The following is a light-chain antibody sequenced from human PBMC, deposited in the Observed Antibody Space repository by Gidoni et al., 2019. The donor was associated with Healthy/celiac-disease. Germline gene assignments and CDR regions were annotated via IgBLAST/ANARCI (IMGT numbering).Light chain of an antibody. CDR2: GNS. V-gene: IGLV1-40*01. CDR3: QSYDSSLSAWV. J-gene: IGLJ3*02. CDR1: SSNIGAGYD. Sequence: SVLTQPPSVSGAPGQRVTIPCTGSSSNIGAGYDVHWYQQLPGTAPKLLIYGNSNRPSGVPDRFSGSKSGTSASLAITGLQAEDEADYYCQSYDSSLSAWVFGGGTKLTVL.